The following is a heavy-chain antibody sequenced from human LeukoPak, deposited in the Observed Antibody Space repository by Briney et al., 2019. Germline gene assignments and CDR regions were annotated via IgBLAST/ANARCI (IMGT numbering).Heavy chain of an antibody. J-gene: IGHJ4*02. CDR1: GGSISSYY. Sequence: PSETLSLTCTVSGGSISSYYWSWIRQPAGKGLEWIGRIYTSGSTNYNPSLKRRVTMSVDTSKNQCSLKLSSVTAADTPVYYCARDEYYDFWSGQKGGLDYWGQGTLVTVSS. CDR3: ARDEYYDFWSGQKGGLDY. CDR2: IYTSGST. D-gene: IGHD3-3*01. V-gene: IGHV4-4*07.